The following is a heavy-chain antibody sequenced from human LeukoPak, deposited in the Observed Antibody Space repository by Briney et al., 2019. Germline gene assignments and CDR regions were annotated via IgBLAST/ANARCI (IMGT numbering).Heavy chain of an antibody. J-gene: IGHJ4*02. D-gene: IGHD5-18*01. CDR3: ARVNTAMAYRSFDY. CDR1: GGSVSSGSYY. Sequence: SETLSLTCTVSGGSVSSGSYYWSWIRQHPGKGLEWIGYIYYSGSTYYNPSLKSRVTISVDTSKNQFSLKLSSVTAADTAVYYCARVNTAMAYRSFDYWGQGTLVTVSS. CDR2: IYYSGST. V-gene: IGHV4-31*03.